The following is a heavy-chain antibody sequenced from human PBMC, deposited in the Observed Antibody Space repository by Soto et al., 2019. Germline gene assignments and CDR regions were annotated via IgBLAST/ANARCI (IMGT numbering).Heavy chain of an antibody. CDR1: GGTCSSYA. CDR3: ARESRYCSGGSCYFLPGIDY. Sequence: QVQLVQSGAEVKKPGSSVKVSCKAAGGTCSSYAMSRVREAPGQGLEWMGGIIPIFGTANYAQKFQGRVTITADESTSTAYMELSSLRSEDTAVYYCARESRYCSGGSCYFLPGIDYWGQGTLVTVSS. CDR2: IIPIFGTA. D-gene: IGHD2-15*01. J-gene: IGHJ4*02. V-gene: IGHV1-69*12.